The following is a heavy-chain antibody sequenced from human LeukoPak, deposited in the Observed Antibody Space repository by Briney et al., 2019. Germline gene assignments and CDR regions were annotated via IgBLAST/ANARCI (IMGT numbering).Heavy chain of an antibody. CDR1: GGSISSGGYS. CDR3: ARLYDSSGLFLDY. D-gene: IGHD3-22*01. Sequence: PSQTLSLTCAVSGGSISSGGYSWSWIRQPPGKGLEWIGYIYHSGSTYYNPSLKSRVTISVDRSKNQFSLKLSSVTAADTAVYYCARLYDSSGLFLDYWGQGTLVTVSS. CDR2: IYHSGST. V-gene: IGHV4-30-2*01. J-gene: IGHJ4*02.